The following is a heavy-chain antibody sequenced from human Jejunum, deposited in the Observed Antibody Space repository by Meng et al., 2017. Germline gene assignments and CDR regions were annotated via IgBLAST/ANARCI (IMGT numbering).Heavy chain of an antibody. CDR3: AKDDGGGYTYGYFDY. CDR2: ISGGGGST. Sequence: GESLKISCAASGFTFSSYAMSWVRQAPGKGLEWVSAISGGGGSTYYADSVKGRFAISRDSSKNTLYLQMKSLRGEDTAVYYCAKDDGGGYTYGYFDYWGQGTLVTVSS. CDR1: GFTFSSYA. V-gene: IGHV3-23*01. D-gene: IGHD5-18*01. J-gene: IGHJ4*02.